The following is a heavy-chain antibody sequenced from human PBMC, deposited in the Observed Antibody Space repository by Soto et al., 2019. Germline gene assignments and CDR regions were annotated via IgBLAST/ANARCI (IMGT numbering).Heavy chain of an antibody. J-gene: IGHJ4*02. V-gene: IGHV4-59*01. D-gene: IGHD2-2*01. CDR3: ARARFCTSTSCYHYFDF. Sequence: SETLSLTCTVSGGSISSSSWSWIRQPPGRGLEWIGYIYNNGRTDYNPSLKSRVTISVYTSKNHFSLKLSSVTPADTAVYYCARARFCTSTSCYHYFDFWGRGTLVTVSS. CDR2: IYNNGRT. CDR1: GGSISSSS.